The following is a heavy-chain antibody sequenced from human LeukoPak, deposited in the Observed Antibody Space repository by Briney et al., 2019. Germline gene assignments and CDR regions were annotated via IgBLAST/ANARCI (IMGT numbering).Heavy chain of an antibody. J-gene: IGHJ3*02. CDR1: GGSISSYY. Sequence: SETLSLTCTVSGGSISSYYWSWIRQPPGKGLEGIGYIYYSGSTNYNPSLKSRVTISVDTSKNQFSLKLSSVTAADTAVYYCARGTAVDGAPGAFDIWGQGTMVTVSS. D-gene: IGHD5-24*01. V-gene: IGHV4-59*01. CDR3: ARGTAVDGAPGAFDI. CDR2: IYYSGST.